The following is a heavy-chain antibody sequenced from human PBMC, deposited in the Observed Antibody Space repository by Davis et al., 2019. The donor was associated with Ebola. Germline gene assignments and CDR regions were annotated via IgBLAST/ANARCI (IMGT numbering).Heavy chain of an antibody. D-gene: IGHD6-6*01. CDR1: EFSFTTSW. Sequence: GGSLRLSCAASEFSFTTSWMSWVRQAPGKGLEWVSSISGSGGSTSYADSVKGRFTISRDNAKNSLYLQMNSLRAEDTAVYYCARDSSEYSSSYQVYFDYWGQGTLVTVSS. CDR2: ISGSGGST. CDR3: ARDSSEYSSSYQVYFDY. V-gene: IGHV3-21*01. J-gene: IGHJ4*02.